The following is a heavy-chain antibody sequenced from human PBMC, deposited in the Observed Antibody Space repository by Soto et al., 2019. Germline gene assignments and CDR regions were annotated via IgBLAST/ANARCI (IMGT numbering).Heavy chain of an antibody. CDR2: ISWNSGSI. J-gene: IGHJ6*02. V-gene: IGHV3-9*01. CDR1: GFTFDNYA. CDR3: ANGPAPEYYYGMDV. Sequence: EVQLVESGGGLVQPGRSLRLSCAASGFTFDNYAMHWVRQAPGKGLEWVSGISWNSGSIGYADSVKGRFTISRDNAKNSLYLQMNSLRAEDTALYSCANGPAPEYYYGMDVWGQGTTVTVSS.